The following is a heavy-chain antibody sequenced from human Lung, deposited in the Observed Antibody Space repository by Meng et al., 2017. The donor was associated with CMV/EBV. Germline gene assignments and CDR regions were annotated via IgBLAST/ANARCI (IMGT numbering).Heavy chain of an antibody. V-gene: IGHV4-39*01. CDR2: IYYSGST. Sequence: SETLSLXCTVSGGSITSSSYYWGWIRQPPGKGLEWIGSIYYSGSTYYNPSLKSRVTISVDTSKKQFSLKLSSVTAADTAVYYGIGYCSSTRCYKYDYDMDVWGQGTTVTVSS. CDR1: GGSITSSSYY. J-gene: IGHJ6*02. CDR3: IGYCSSTRCYKYDYDMDV. D-gene: IGHD2-2*02.